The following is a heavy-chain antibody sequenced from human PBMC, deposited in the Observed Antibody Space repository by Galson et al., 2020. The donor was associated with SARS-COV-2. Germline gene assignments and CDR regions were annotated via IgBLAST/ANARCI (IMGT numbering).Heavy chain of an antibody. CDR3: AKDTGAYDSGVHY. CDR1: GFTFDDYA. Sequence: SLRLSCAASGFTFDDYAMHWVRQAPGKGLEWVSGISWNSGSIGYADSVKGRFTISRDNAKNSLYLQMNSLRAEDTALYYCAKDTGAYDSGVHYWGQGTLVTVSS. CDR2: ISWNSGSI. V-gene: IGHV3-9*01. J-gene: IGHJ4*02. D-gene: IGHD3-22*01.